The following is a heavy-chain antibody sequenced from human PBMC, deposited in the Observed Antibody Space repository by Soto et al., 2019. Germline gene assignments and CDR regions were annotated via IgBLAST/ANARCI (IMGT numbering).Heavy chain of an antibody. D-gene: IGHD2-21*02. CDR1: GGSVSSSNW. V-gene: IGHV4-4*02. J-gene: IGHJ3*02. CDR3: ARGPGVVVSADDAFDI. Sequence: QVQLQESGPGLVKPSGTLSLTCAVSGGSVSSSNWWSWVRQSPGKGLEWMGEIYHSGSAHYNPSLKSRATISLDKSKNQCSLRLTSVTAADTAVYYCARGPGVVVSADDAFDIWGPGKRVIVSS. CDR2: IYHSGSA.